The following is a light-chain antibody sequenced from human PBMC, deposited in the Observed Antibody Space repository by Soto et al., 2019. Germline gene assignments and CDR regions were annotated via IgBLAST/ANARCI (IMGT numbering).Light chain of an antibody. V-gene: IGLV2-14*01. Sequence: QSVLTQPASVSGSPGQAITVSCSGSSSDVGAHNFVSWYQHHPGKAPKLMIYEVSNRPSGVSNRFAGSKSGNTASLNISGLQAEDEADYYCNSYTSSNTYVFGSGTKVTVL. CDR1: SSDVGAHNF. CDR2: EVS. CDR3: NSYTSSNTYV. J-gene: IGLJ1*01.